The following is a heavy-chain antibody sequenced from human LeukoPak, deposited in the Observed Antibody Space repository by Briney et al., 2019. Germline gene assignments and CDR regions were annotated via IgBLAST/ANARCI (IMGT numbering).Heavy chain of an antibody. D-gene: IGHD3-22*01. Sequence: ASETLSLTCTVSGGSISTYYWSWIRQPPGKGLEWIGYFYYRGNTNYNPSLKSRVTMSVDTSRNQFSLKLSSATAADTAVYYCARSSDTSGYYFWFDYWGQGTLVTVSS. CDR2: FYYRGNT. CDR1: GGSISTYY. V-gene: IGHV4-59*01. J-gene: IGHJ4*02. CDR3: ARSSDTSGYYFWFDY.